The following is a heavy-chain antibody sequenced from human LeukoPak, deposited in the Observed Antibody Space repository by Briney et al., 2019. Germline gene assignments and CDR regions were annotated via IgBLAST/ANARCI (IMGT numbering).Heavy chain of an antibody. J-gene: IGHJ4*02. CDR2: MYYSGST. V-gene: IGHV4-31*03. D-gene: IGHD6-13*01. CDR3: AREWAAAGTIDY. Sequence: SETLSPACTVSGGSISSGGSDSSWIRQHPGKGLEWFGYMYYSGSTYSNPSLESRVTISVDTSKNQFSLELSSVTAADTAVYYCAREWAAAGTIDYWGQGTLVTVSS. CDR1: GGSISSGGSD.